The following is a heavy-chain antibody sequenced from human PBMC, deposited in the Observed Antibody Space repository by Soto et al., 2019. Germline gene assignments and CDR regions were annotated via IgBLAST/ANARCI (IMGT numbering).Heavy chain of an antibody. CDR1: GGSFSGYF. V-gene: IGHV4-34*01. J-gene: IGHJ4*02. CDR2: INHSGST. D-gene: IGHD3-10*01. Sequence: SETLSLTCAVYGGSFSGYFWSWIRQPPGKGLEWIGEINHSGSTNYNPSLKGRVTISVDTSKNQFSLRLSSVTAADTAVYYCARGNDYGSGSYFYGFLWGQGTLVTVS. CDR3: ARGNDYGSGSYFYGFL.